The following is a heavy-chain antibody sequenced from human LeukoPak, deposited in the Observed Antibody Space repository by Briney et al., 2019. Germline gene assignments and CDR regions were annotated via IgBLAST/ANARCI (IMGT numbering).Heavy chain of an antibody. CDR2: IYHSGST. CDR3: ARRAVTTGGEFSDY. J-gene: IGHJ4*02. D-gene: IGHD4-17*01. CDR1: GGSISSSNW. V-gene: IGHV4-4*02. Sequence: SETLSLTCAVSGGSISSSNWWSWVRQPPGKGLEWIGEIYHSGSTNYNPSLKSRVTISVDKSKNQFSLKLSSVTAADTAVYYCARRAVTTGGEFSDYWGQGTLVTVSS.